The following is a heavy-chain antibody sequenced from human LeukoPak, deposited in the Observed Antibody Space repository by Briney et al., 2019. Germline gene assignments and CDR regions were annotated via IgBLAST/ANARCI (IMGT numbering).Heavy chain of an antibody. Sequence: ASVTVSCKASGYTFTSYGISWVRQAPGQGLEWMGWISAYNGNTNYAQKLQGRVTMTTDTSTSTAYMELRSLRSDDTAVYYCAIGYCSGGSCYPTSYWGQGTLVTVSS. CDR3: AIGYCSGGSCYPTSY. J-gene: IGHJ4*02. D-gene: IGHD2-15*01. CDR2: ISAYNGNT. V-gene: IGHV1-18*01. CDR1: GYTFTSYG.